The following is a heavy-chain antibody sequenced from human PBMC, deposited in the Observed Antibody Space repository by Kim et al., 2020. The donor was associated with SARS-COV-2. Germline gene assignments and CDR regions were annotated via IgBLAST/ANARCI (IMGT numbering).Heavy chain of an antibody. CDR1: GFTFSSYA. J-gene: IGHJ4*02. V-gene: IGHV3-23*01. D-gene: IGHD1-26*01. CDR3: ALRPMGSYGGFDY. Sequence: GGSLRLSCAASGFTFSSYAMSWVRQAPGKGLEWVSAISGSGGSTYYADSVKGRFTISRDNSKNTLYLQMNSLRAEDTAVYYCALRPMGSYGGFDYWGQGTLVTVSS. CDR2: ISGSGGST.